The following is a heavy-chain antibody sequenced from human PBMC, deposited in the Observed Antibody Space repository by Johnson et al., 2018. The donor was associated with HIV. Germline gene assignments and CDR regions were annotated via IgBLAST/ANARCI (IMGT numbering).Heavy chain of an antibody. CDR3: AKVHSSSSNAFDI. CDR1: GFTFSNYG. J-gene: IGHJ3*02. CDR2: IDSVGDT. Sequence: MQLVESGGGVVQPGGSLRLSCAASGFTFSNYGMHWVRQATGKGLEWVSEIDSVGDTYYPPSVKGRLTTSRENANNSLYLEMSSLRAGDTAVYYCAKVHSSSSNAFDIWGQGTMVTVSS. V-gene: IGHV3-13*01. D-gene: IGHD6-6*01.